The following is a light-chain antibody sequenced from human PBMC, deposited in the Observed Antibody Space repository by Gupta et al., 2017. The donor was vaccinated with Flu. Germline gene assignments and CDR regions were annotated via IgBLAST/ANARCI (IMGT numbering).Light chain of an antibody. Sequence: IQMTQSPSSVSASVGERFTITCLARHGISNWLAWYQQKPGKAPNLLIYGASNLQSGVPSRFSGSASGTDFTLTISGLQPEDFATYYCLQVNSMPLTFGQGTRLEMK. CDR2: GAS. V-gene: IGKV1-12*01. CDR1: HGISNW. J-gene: IGKJ2*01. CDR3: LQVNSMPLT.